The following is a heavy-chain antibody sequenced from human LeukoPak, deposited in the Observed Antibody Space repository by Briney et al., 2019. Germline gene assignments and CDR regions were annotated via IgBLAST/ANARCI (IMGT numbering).Heavy chain of an antibody. D-gene: IGHD3-22*01. CDR2: IYYSGST. V-gene: IGHV4-59*08. J-gene: IGHJ6*02. CDR1: GSISSYY. Sequence: PSETLSLTCTVSGSISSYYWSWIRQPPGTGLEWIGYIYYSGSTNYNPSLKSRVTISVDTSKNQFSLKLSSVTAADTAVYYCARRTYYYDSSGYYLDYGMDVWGQGTTVTVSS. CDR3: ARRTYYYDSSGYYLDYGMDV.